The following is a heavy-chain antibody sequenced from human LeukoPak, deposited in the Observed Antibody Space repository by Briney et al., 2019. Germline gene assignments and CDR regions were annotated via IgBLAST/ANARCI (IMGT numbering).Heavy chain of an antibody. J-gene: IGHJ4*02. CDR2: INPKSGGT. D-gene: IGHD7-27*01. V-gene: IGHV1-2*02. CDR3: VRAGELDY. CDR1: GDTFTDYY. Sequence: ASVKVSCKASGDTFTDYYMIWVRQAPGQGLEWMGWINPKSGGTKYAQKFQGRVTMTRDTSISTLYMEQRILRSDDTAVYYCVRAGELDYWGQGTLVTVSS.